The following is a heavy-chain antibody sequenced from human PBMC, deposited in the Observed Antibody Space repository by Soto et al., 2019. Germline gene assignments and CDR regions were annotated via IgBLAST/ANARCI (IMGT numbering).Heavy chain of an antibody. CDR2: IKEDGSEI. Sequence: EVQLVESGGGLVQPGGSLRLSCAASGFTFSTYWMSWVRQAPGKGLEWVANIKEDGSEIYYVDSVKGRFTISRDNAKNSLYLQMNSLRAEDMAVYYCAGLLWWWGYWGQGTLVTVSS. J-gene: IGHJ4*02. CDR1: GFTFSTYW. V-gene: IGHV3-7*04. D-gene: IGHD2-21*01. CDR3: AGLLWWWGY.